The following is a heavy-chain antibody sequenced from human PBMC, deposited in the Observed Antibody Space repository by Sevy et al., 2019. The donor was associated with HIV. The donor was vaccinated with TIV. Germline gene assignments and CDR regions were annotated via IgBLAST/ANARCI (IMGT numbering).Heavy chain of an antibody. CDR3: TRDDGYSIAWSPSDY. D-gene: IGHD6-19*01. Sequence: GGSLRLSCAASGLTFSSHAMHWVRQAPGKGLEWVAVISSAGSNKYYADSVKGRFTISRDNPKNTLYLQMNSLGPEDTAVYYCTRDDGYSIAWSPSDYWGQGTLVTVSS. J-gene: IGHJ4*02. CDR2: ISSAGSNK. V-gene: IGHV3-30-3*01. CDR1: GLTFSSHA.